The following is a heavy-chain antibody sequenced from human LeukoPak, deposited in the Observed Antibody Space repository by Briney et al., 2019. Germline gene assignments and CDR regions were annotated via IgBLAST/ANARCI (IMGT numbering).Heavy chain of an antibody. D-gene: IGHD5-24*01. V-gene: IGHV1-18*01. CDR2: ISAYNGNT. Sequence: ASVEVSCKASGYTFTSYGISWVRQAPGQGLEWMGWISAYNGNTNYAQKLQGRVTMTTDTSTSTAYMELSSLRSEDTAVYYCARVPRRDGYNYRGHYFDYWGQGTLVTVSS. CDR1: GYTFTSYG. CDR3: ARVPRRDGYNYRGHYFDY. J-gene: IGHJ4*02.